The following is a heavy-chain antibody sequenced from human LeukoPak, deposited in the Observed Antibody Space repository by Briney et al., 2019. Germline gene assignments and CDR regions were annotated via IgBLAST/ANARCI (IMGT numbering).Heavy chain of an antibody. CDR2: ISGGGGTI. D-gene: IGHD3-22*01. Sequence: GGSLRLSCAASGFTFSAYSMSWVRQAPGKGLEWVSFISGGGGTIYYADSVKGRFTISRDNAKNSLHLQMDSLRVEDTAVYYCARNQEIDYYDSSGFYWGVEYWGQGTLVTVSS. CDR3: ARNQEIDYYDSSGFYWGVEY. CDR1: GFTFSAYS. V-gene: IGHV3-48*01. J-gene: IGHJ4*02.